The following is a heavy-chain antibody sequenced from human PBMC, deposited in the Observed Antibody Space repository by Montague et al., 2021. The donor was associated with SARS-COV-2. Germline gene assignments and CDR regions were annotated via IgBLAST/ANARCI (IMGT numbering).Heavy chain of an antibody. CDR1: GGSISSNNYY. Sequence: SETLSLTCTVSGGSISSNNYYWDWIRQPPGKGLEWIGSIYDSGSTYYNPSLKSRVTISVDTSKNHFSLKLNSVTAADTAVYYCARHPIGSFPRYGMDVWGRGTTVTVSS. J-gene: IGHJ6*02. CDR3: ARHPIGSFPRYGMDV. V-gene: IGHV4-39*01. CDR2: IYDSGST. D-gene: IGHD2-15*01.